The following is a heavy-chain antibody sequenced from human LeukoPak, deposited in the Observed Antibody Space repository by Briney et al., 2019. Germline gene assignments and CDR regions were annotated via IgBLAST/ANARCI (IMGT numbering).Heavy chain of an antibody. CDR1: GFIFSDFG. J-gene: IGHJ4*02. Sequence: PGGSLRLSCVASGFIFSDFGMNWVRQVPGKGLEWIAFISSRGTSTFYADSVKGRFTISRDTAKKSLDLQMTSLRADDTAAYYCVRGTECSATTCYPLSAFDYWGQGTLVTVSS. V-gene: IGHV3-21*04. D-gene: IGHD3-16*02. CDR2: ISSRGTST. CDR3: VRGTECSATTCYPLSAFDY.